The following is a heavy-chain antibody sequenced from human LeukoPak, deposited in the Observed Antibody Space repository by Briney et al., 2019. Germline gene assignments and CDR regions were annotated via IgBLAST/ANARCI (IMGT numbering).Heavy chain of an antibody. CDR1: GYTFIGYY. V-gene: IGHV1-2*06. CDR3: ARTPNCGGDCYNFDY. D-gene: IGHD2-21*02. Sequence: ASVKASCKASGYTFIGYYIHWVRQAPGQGLEWMGRINPNSGGTNYAQKFQGRVTMTRDTSITTAYMELSRLRSDDTAVYYCARTPNCGGDCYNFDYWGQGTLVIVSS. CDR2: INPNSGGT. J-gene: IGHJ4*02.